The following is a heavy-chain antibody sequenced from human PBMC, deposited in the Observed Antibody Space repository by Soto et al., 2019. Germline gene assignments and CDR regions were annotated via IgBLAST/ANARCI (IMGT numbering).Heavy chain of an antibody. CDR1: GFIFSSYA. J-gene: IGHJ4*02. Sequence: PGGSLRLSCAASGFIFSSYAMIWVRQAPGKGLEWVSGMSASGSNAYYADPVKGRFTISRDNSKSTLYLQMNNLRVDDTAVYYCTKDGGRGYSDYWGQGTLVTVSS. V-gene: IGHV3-23*01. D-gene: IGHD3-22*01. CDR3: TKDGGRGYSDY. CDR2: MSASGSNA.